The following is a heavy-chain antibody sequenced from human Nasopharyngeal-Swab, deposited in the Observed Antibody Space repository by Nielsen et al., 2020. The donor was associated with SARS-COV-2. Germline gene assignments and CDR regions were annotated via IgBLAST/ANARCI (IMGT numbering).Heavy chain of an antibody. V-gene: IGHV3-15*07. CDR2: IKSKTDGGTT. J-gene: IGHJ4*02. D-gene: IGHD7-27*01. Sequence: VRQAPGKGLEWVGRIKSKTDGGTTDYAAPVKGRFTISRDDSKNTLYLQMNSLKTEDTAVYYRTTDLGSSGFDYWGQGTLVTVSS. CDR3: TTDLGSSGFDY.